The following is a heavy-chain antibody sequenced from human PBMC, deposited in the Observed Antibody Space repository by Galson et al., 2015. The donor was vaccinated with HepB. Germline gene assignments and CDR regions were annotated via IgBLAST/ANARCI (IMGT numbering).Heavy chain of an antibody. D-gene: IGHD6-6*01. J-gene: IGHJ4*02. CDR3: ATYGQSSSFDY. V-gene: IGHV3-23*01. CDR1: GFTFTSYP. CDR2: IRSSGDYT. Sequence: SLRLSCAASGFTFTSYPMTWARQAPGKGLEWVSGIRSSGDYTNYADSVKGRFTISRDNSKNTLYLQMNSLRAEDTAVYYCATYGQSSSFDYWGQGTLVTVSS.